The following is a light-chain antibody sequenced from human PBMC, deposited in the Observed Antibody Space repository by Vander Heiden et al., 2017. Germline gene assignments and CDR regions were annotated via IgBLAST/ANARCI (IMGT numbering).Light chain of an antibody. CDR2: QDR. CDR3: QAWDSSVLYV. CDR1: NLGDKF. Sequence: SYELTQPPSVSVPPGQAASITCSGNNLGDKFVSWYQHKPGQSPVLVMYQDRRRPSGIPDRFAASHSGDTATLTIGDIQAMDEADYYCQAWDSSVLYVFGSGTKVTVL. V-gene: IGLV3-1*01. J-gene: IGLJ1*01.